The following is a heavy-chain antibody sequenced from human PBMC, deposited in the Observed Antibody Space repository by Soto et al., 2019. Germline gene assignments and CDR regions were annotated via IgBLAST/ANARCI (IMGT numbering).Heavy chain of an antibody. J-gene: IGHJ6*02. Sequence: QVQLVQSGAEVKKPGASVKVSCKASGYTFTSYDINWVRQATGQGLEWMGWMNPNSGNTGYAQKFQGRVTMTRNTSISTAYMELSSLRSEDTAVYYCARRGYSSRLYYYYYYGMDVWGQGTMVTVSS. CDR1: GYTFTSYD. CDR2: MNPNSGNT. D-gene: IGHD6-13*01. V-gene: IGHV1-8*01. CDR3: ARRGYSSRLYYYYYYGMDV.